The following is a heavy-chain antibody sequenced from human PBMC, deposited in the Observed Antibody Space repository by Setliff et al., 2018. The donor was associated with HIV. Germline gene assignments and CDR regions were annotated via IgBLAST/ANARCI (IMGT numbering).Heavy chain of an antibody. D-gene: IGHD3-3*01. CDR1: GYTFSSYD. V-gene: IGHV1-8*02. CDR2: MNPNSGNT. CDR3: ATSTSRFFWNGFYQGRFGSRNSHSFEN. J-gene: IGHJ4*02. Sequence: GASVKVSCKASGYTFSSYDINWVRQATGQGLEWMGWMNPNSGNTGYAQKFRDRVTLTGDTSISTASMELSSLKSDDTAMYYCATSTSRFFWNGFYQGRFGSRNSHSFENWGQGTLVTVSS.